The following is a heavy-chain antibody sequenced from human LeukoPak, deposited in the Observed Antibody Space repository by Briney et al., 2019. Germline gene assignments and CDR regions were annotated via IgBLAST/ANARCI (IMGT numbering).Heavy chain of an antibody. V-gene: IGHV3-30*02. CDR1: GFTFSSYS. Sequence: GGSLRLSCAASGFTFSSYSMTWVRQAPGKGLEWVAFIRYDGSNKYYADSVKGRFTISRDNSKNTLYLQMNSLRAEDTAVYYCAKDRSSSGWHDLDYWGQGTLVTVSS. CDR3: AKDRSSSGWHDLDY. D-gene: IGHD6-19*01. J-gene: IGHJ4*02. CDR2: IRYDGSNK.